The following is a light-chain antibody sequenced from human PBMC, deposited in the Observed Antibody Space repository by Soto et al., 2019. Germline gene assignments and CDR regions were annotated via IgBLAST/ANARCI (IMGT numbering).Light chain of an antibody. J-gene: IGKJ1*01. CDR2: DAS. Sequence: EIEMTQSPATLSVSPGERATLSCRSSQSVGRKLAWYQQKPGQAPRLLIYDASNRAMGVPARFSGSESGTEFILTISSLQSEDVAVYLCQQYDIWPAWTFGQGTKVEI. CDR1: QSVGRK. V-gene: IGKV3-15*01. CDR3: QQYDIWPAWT.